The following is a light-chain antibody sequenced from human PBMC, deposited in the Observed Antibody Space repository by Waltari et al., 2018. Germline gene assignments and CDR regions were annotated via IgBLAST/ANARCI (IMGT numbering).Light chain of an antibody. CDR1: QSISSL. V-gene: IGKV1-5*01. Sequence: DIQMTQSPSILSASVGDRVTITCRASQSISSLLAWYQQKPGKAPDLLIYDASSLASGVPSRFSGSGSGTEFTLTISSLQPHDFATYYCQQYKTYPVTFGQGTKVEIK. CDR3: QQYKTYPVT. CDR2: DAS. J-gene: IGKJ2*01.